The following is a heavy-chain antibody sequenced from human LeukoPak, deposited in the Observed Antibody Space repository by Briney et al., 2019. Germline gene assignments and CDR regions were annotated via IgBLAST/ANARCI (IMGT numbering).Heavy chain of an antibody. CDR3: ARRGYYDSSGYDY. CDR1: GFTFSDYS. J-gene: IGHJ4*02. D-gene: IGHD3-22*01. V-gene: IGHV3-21*01. CDR2: ISSSSSYI. Sequence: GESLRLSCAASGFTFSDYSMNWVRQAPGKGLEWVSSISSSSSYIFYADSVRGRFSISRDNAKNSLYLQMNSLRAEDTAVYYCARRGYYDSSGYDYWGQGTLVTVSS.